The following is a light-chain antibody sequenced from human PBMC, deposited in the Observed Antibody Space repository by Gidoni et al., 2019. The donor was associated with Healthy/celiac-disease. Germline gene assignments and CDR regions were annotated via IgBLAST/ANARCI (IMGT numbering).Light chain of an antibody. CDR3: QQYGSSPWT. Sequence: EIVLTKSPGTLSLSPGERATLSCTASRSVIRSYLAWYQQKPGQAPRLLIFGASTRATGIPDRFSGSGSGTDFTLTISRLEPEDFAVYYCQQYGSSPWTFGQGTKVEIK. CDR1: RSVIRSY. J-gene: IGKJ1*01. V-gene: IGKV3-20*01. CDR2: GAS.